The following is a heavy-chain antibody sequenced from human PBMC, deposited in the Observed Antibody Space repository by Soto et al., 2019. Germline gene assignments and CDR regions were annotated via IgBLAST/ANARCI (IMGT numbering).Heavy chain of an antibody. CDR1: GYTFSNYV. J-gene: IGHJ5*02. V-gene: IGHV1-18*01. CDR2: ISLYSDGT. Sequence: GASVKVSCKTSGYTFSNYVITWVLQAPGQPLEWLGWISLYSDGTNYAQKFQGRVSMTTDTSTTTAYMELGSLRFEDTAVYYCARAIVGPTTTGWLDPWGQGTLVTVSS. D-gene: IGHD1-26*01. CDR3: ARAIVGPTTTGWLDP.